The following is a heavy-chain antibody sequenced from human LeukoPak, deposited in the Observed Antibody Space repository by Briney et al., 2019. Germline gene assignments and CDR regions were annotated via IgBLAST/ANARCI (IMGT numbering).Heavy chain of an antibody. CDR1: GGSFTKHQ. CDR3: ARFSPRAMGNYFDF. D-gene: IGHD7-27*01. V-gene: IGHV4-34*10. CDR2: IYPRGST. J-gene: IGHJ4*02. Sequence: PSETLSLTCAVYGGSFTKHQWSWIRQPPGKGLEWIGYIYPRGSTYYNPSLKSRVTMSLDRSANQFSLNLSSVTAADTAVYYCARFSPRAMGNYFDFWGQGTLVTVSS.